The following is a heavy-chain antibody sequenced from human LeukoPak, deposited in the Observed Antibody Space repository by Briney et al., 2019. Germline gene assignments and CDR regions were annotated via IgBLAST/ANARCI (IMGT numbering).Heavy chain of an antibody. CDR2: IIPIFGTA. Sequence: SVKVSCKASGGSFNSYIISWVRQAPGQGLEWMGGIIPIFGTANYAQKFQGRVTITADESTSTAYMELSSLRSEDTAVYYCARAELKGYDAFDIWGQGTMVTVSS. CDR1: GGSFNSYI. J-gene: IGHJ3*02. V-gene: IGHV1-69*13. D-gene: IGHD3-22*01. CDR3: ARAELKGYDAFDI.